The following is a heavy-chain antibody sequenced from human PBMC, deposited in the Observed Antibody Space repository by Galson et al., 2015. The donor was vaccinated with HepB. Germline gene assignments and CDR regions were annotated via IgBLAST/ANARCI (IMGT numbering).Heavy chain of an antibody. CDR3: ARAYYYDSSGYYPSRAFDI. V-gene: IGHV4-59*01. J-gene: IGHJ3*02. Sequence: ETLSLTCTVSGGSISSYYRSWIRQPPGKGLEWIGYIYYSGRTNYKPSLKSRVTISVDTSKNQFSLKLSSVTAADTAMYYCARAYYYDSSGYYPSRAFDIWGQGTMVTVSS. D-gene: IGHD3-22*01. CDR1: GGSISSYY. CDR2: IYYSGRT.